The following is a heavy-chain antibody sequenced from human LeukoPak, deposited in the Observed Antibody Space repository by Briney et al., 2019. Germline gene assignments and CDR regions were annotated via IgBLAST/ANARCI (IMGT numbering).Heavy chain of an antibody. J-gene: IGHJ4*02. V-gene: IGHV3-64D*06. D-gene: IGHD5-12*01. CDR2: ISSNGGST. CDR3: VKDGVTSGYAPFDY. CDR1: GFTFSSYA. Sequence: PGGSLRLSCSASGFTFSSYAMHWVRQAPGKGLEYVSAISSNGGSTYYADSVKGRFTISRDNSKSTLYLQMSSLRVEDTAVYYCVKDGVTSGYAPFDYWGQGTLVTVSS.